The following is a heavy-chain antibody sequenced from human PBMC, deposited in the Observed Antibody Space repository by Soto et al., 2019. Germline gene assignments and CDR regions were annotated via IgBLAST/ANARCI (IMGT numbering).Heavy chain of an antibody. CDR1: GGSMSSGGYS. CDR2: IYHSGST. Sequence: SXTLSLTCAVSGGSMSSGGYSWSWIRQPPGKGLEWIGYIYHSGSTYYNPSLKSRVTISVDRSKNQFSLKLSSVTAADTAVYYCARAGGLGAVAADYWGQGTLVTVSS. J-gene: IGHJ4*02. CDR3: ARAGGLGAVAADY. V-gene: IGHV4-30-2*01. D-gene: IGHD6-19*01.